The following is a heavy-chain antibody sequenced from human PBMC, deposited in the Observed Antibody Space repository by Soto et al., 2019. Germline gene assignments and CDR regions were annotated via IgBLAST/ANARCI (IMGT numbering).Heavy chain of an antibody. V-gene: IGHV3-33*01. CDR1: GFTFSSYG. J-gene: IGHJ6*02. CDR3: ARDRRGMDV. CDR2: IWYDGSNK. Sequence: QVQLVESGGGVVQPGRSLRLSCAASGFTFSSYGMHWVRQAPGKGLEWVAVIWYDGSNKYYADSVKGRFTISRDNSKNALYLQMNSLRAEDTAVYYCARDRRGMDVWGQGTTVTVSS.